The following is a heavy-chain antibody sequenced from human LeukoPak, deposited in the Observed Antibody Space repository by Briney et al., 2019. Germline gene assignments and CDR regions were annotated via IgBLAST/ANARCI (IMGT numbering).Heavy chain of an antibody. CDR2: INTYGSSI. CDR3: ARDSAAAFDI. D-gene: IGHD2-15*01. V-gene: IGHV3-74*01. J-gene: IGHJ3*02. CDR1: GFTFSNFW. Sequence: GGSLRLSCAASGFTFSNFWMHWVRQAPGKGLVWVSRINTYGSSITYADSVKGRFTISRDNAKNTLYLQMNSLRAEDTAVYYCARDSAAAFDIWGQGTMVTVSS.